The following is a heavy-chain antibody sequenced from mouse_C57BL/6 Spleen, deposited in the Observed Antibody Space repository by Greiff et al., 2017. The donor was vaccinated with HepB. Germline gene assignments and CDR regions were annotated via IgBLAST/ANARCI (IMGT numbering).Heavy chain of an antibody. V-gene: IGHV5-17*01. D-gene: IGHD1-1*01. Sequence: EVQRVESGGGLVKPGGSLKLSCAASGFTFSDYGMHWVRQAPEKGLEWVAYISSGSSTIYYADTVKGRFTISRDNAKNTLFRQMTSLRSEDTAMYYCARPYYYGSSYVHWYFDVWGTGTTVTVSS. CDR3: ARPYYYGSSYVHWYFDV. J-gene: IGHJ1*03. CDR2: ISSGSSTI. CDR1: GFTFSDYG.